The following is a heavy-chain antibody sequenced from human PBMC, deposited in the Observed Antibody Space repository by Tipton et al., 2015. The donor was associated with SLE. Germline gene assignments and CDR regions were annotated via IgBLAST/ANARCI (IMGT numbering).Heavy chain of an antibody. CDR2: IYTSGST. D-gene: IGHD2-21*01. V-gene: IGHV4-61*09. Sequence: LRLSCTVSGGSISSGTYYWSWIRQPAGKGLEWIGYIYTSGSTNYNPSLKSRVTISVDTSKNQFSLKVSSVTAADTAVYYCASSLWWWRPQGVPYYMDVWGKGTTVTVSS. CDR3: ASSLWWWRPQGVPYYMDV. J-gene: IGHJ6*03. CDR1: GGSISSGTYY.